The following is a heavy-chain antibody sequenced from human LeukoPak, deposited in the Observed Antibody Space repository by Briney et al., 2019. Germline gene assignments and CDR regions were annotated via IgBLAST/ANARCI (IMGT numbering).Heavy chain of an antibody. D-gene: IGHD3-10*01. CDR3: ARDGSGY. CDR1: GFTFGYYN. CDR2: VTSSSTAI. V-gene: IGHV3-48*02. Sequence: AGGSLRLSCAASGFTFGYYNMNWVRQAPGKGLEWVSHVTSSSTAIYYADSVRSRFTISRDNAKNSLYLQMNSLRDEDTAVYYCARDGSGYWGQGTLVTVSS. J-gene: IGHJ4*02.